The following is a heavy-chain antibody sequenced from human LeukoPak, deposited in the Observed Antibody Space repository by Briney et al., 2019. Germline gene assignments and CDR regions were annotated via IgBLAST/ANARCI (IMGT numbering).Heavy chain of an antibody. CDR1: GGSFSGYY. J-gene: IGHJ6*02. Sequence: SETLSLTCAVYGGSFSGYYWSWIRQPPGKGLEWIGEINHSGSTNYNPSLKSRVTISVDTSKNQFSLKLSSVTAADTAVYYCARGGSHDFQNNYYYYGMDVWGQGTTVTVSS. CDR2: INHSGST. V-gene: IGHV4-34*01. D-gene: IGHD3-3*01. CDR3: ARGGSHDFQNNYYYYGMDV.